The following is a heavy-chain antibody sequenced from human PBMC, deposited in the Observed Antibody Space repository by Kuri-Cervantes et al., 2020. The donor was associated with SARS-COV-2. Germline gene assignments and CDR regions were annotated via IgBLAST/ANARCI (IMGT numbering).Heavy chain of an antibody. CDR1: GFTFSSYS. Sequence: GESLKISCAASGFTFSSYSMNWVRQAPGKGLEWVSSISSSSSYIYYADSVKGRFTISRDNAKDSLYLQMNSLRAEDTAVYYCAKLQPFHSGYDDYWGQGTLVTVSS. J-gene: IGHJ4*02. CDR3: AKLQPFHSGYDDY. CDR2: ISSSSSYI. D-gene: IGHD3-22*01. V-gene: IGHV3-21*01.